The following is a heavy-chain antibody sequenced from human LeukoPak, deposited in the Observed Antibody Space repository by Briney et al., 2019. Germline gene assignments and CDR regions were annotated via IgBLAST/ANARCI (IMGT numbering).Heavy chain of an antibody. CDR3: ASTGISPRYNWFDP. CDR1: GGSISSGGYY. V-gene: IGHV4-31*03. J-gene: IGHJ5*02. CDR2: IYYSGST. D-gene: IGHD2-15*01. Sequence: PSQTLSLTCTVSGGSISSGGYYWSWIRQHPGKGLEWIGYIYYSGSTYYNPSLKSRVTMSVDTSKNQFSLKLSSVTAADTAVYYCASTGISPRYNWFDPWGQGTLVTVSS.